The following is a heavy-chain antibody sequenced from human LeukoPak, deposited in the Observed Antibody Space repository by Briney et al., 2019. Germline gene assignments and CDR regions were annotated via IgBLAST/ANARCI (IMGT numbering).Heavy chain of an antibody. V-gene: IGHV3-11*04. CDR3: ASAISGSYSI. CDR1: GFTFSDHY. Sequence: GGSLRLSCVASGFTFSDHYMDWVRQTPGKGLEWISYIRSGTNTIYYADSVQGRFTISRDNAKNSLFLQMNSLRAEDTAVYYCASAISGSYSIWGQGTLVTVSS. J-gene: IGHJ4*02. D-gene: IGHD1-26*01. CDR2: IRSGTNTI.